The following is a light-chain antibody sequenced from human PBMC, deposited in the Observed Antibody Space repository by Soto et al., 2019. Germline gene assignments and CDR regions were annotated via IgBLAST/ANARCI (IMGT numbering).Light chain of an antibody. J-gene: IGKJ1*01. CDR3: QQYGSSGT. CDR1: QSISNNY. Sequence: EIVLTQSPGTLSLSPGERATLSCRASQSISNNYLAWYQQKPGQAPRLLIYGASNRATGIPDRFSGSGSGTDFTLTIRRLEHEDFAVYYCQQYGSSGTVGQGTKVDIK. CDR2: GAS. V-gene: IGKV3-20*01.